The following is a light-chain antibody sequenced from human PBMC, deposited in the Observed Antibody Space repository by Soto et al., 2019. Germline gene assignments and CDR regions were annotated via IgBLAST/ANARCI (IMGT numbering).Light chain of an antibody. Sequence: ETVLTQSPGTLSLSPGERATLSCRASQSISSTYLAWYHQKPGQAPRLLIYGASSRATGIPDRFSGSGSGTDFTLTISRLEPEDFAVYYCQQYGSSPWTFGQGNKVEI. V-gene: IGKV3-20*01. CDR3: QQYGSSPWT. CDR1: QSISSTY. CDR2: GAS. J-gene: IGKJ1*01.